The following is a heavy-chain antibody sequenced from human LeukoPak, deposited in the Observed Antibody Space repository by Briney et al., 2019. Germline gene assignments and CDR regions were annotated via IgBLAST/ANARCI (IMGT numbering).Heavy chain of an antibody. CDR2: ISIYSGNT. V-gene: IGHV1-18*04. CDR1: GYTFTSYY. J-gene: IGHJ4*02. D-gene: IGHD7-27*01. Sequence: ASVKVSCKASGYTFTSYYMHWVRQAPGQGLEWMGWISIYSGNTNYAQKFQDRISMTTDTSTSTAYMELRSLKSDDTAAYYCARDPGGTWGFDYWGQGALVTVSS. CDR3: ARDPGGTWGFDY.